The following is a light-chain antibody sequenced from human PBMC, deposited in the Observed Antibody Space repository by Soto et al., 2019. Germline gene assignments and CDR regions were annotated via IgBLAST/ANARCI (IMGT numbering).Light chain of an antibody. Sequence: DIPMTQSPSTLSASVGDRVTITCRASQNINSWLAWYQQKPGKAPNLLIYDASTLESGVPSRFSGSGSGTEFTLTISSLQPDDFATYYCQQYGTYLWTFGQGTRVEIK. CDR3: QQYGTYLWT. J-gene: IGKJ1*01. CDR1: QNINSW. V-gene: IGKV1-5*01. CDR2: DAS.